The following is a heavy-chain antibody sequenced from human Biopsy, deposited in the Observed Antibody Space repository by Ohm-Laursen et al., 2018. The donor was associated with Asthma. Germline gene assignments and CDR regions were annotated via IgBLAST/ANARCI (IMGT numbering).Heavy chain of an antibody. CDR2: ISYDGNHK. CDR1: GFMFRSFG. D-gene: IGHD5-12*01. V-gene: IGHV3-30*18. Sequence: SLRLSCAASGFMFRSFGMHWVRQAPGKGLEWVAVISYDGNHKFYEDSVKGRVTISRDNSKNTLYLQMNSLRTEDTAVYYCAKRRRYSGHGFDYWGQGTLVTVSS. CDR3: AKRRRYSGHGFDY. J-gene: IGHJ4*02.